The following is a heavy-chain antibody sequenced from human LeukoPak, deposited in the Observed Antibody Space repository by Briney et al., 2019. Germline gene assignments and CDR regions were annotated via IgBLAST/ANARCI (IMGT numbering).Heavy chain of an antibody. CDR1: GFTFSNAW. CDR2: ISSSSSYI. V-gene: IGHV3-21*01. J-gene: IGHJ4*02. CDR3: TRDPGRCTSTSCYPDY. Sequence: KPGGSLRLSCATSGFTFSNAWMSWVRQAPGKGLEWVSSISSSSSYIYYADSVKGRFTISRDNAKNSMYLQMNSLRAEDTAVYYCTRDPGRCTSTSCYPDYWGQGTLVTVSS. D-gene: IGHD2-2*01.